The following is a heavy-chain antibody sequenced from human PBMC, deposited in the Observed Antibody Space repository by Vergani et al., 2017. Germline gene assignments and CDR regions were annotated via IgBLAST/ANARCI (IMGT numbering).Heavy chain of an antibody. D-gene: IGHD6-13*01. CDR2: IYYSGST. V-gene: IGHV4-39*01. CDR3: ASSGYSSCLDAFDI. CDR1: GGPISSSSYY. J-gene: IGHJ3*02. Sequence: QLQLQESGPGLVKPSETLSLICTVSGGPISSSSYYWGWIRQPPGKGLEWIGSIYYSGSTYYNPSPKSRVNISVDTYKNQFSLKLSAVTDADTAVYYCASSGYSSCLDAFDIWGQGTMVTVSS.